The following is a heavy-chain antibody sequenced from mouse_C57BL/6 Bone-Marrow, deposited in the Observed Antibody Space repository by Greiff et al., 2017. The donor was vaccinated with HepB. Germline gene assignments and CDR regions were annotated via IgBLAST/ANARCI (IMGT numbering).Heavy chain of an antibody. CDR2: IWTGGGT. CDR3: ASIYYDYSEGTY. V-gene: IGHV2-9-1*01. D-gene: IGHD2-4*01. Sequence: VQLVESGPGLVAPSQSLSITCTVSGLSLTSYAISWVRQPPGKGLEWLGVIWTGGGTNYNSALKSRLSISKDNSKSQVFLKMNRLQTDDTARYYCASIYYDYSEGTYWGQGTLVTVSA. CDR1: GLSLTSYA. J-gene: IGHJ3*01.